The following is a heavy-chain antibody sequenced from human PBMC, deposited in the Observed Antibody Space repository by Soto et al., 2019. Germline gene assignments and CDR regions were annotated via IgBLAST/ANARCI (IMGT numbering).Heavy chain of an antibody. CDR2: IYYSGST. J-gene: IGHJ4*02. D-gene: IGHD2-15*01. CDR1: GGSISSSSYY. CDR3: ARHSSDIVVVVAYFDY. V-gene: IGHV4-39*01. Sequence: QLQLQESGPGLVKPSETLSLTCTVSGGSISSSSYYWGWIRQPPGKGLEWIGSIYYSGSTYYNPSLKSRVTISVDTSKNQFSLKLSSVTAADTAVYYCARHSSDIVVVVAYFDYWGQGTLVTVSS.